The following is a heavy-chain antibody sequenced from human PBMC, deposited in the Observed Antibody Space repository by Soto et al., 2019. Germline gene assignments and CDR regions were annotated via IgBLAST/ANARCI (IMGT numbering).Heavy chain of an antibody. J-gene: IGHJ4*02. CDR2: INHSGST. CDR3: ARQRYDYIWGSYRYTYSDY. Sequence: SETLSLTCAVYGGSFSGYYWSWIRQPPGKGLEWIGEINHSGSTNYNPSLKSRVTISVDTSKNQFSLKLSSVTAADTAVYYCARQRYDYIWGSYRYTYSDYWGQGTLVTVSS. CDR1: GGSFSGYY. V-gene: IGHV4-34*01. D-gene: IGHD3-16*02.